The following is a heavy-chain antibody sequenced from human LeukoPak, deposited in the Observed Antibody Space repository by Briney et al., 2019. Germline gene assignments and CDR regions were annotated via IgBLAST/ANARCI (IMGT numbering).Heavy chain of an antibody. Sequence: ASVKVSCKASGYTFTGYYMHWVRQAPGQGLEWMGCINPNSGGTNYAQKFQGRVTMTRDTSISTAYMELSRLRSDDTAVYYCARAYHPDIVVVPAAVYYYYGMDVWGQGTTVTVSS. V-gene: IGHV1-2*02. CDR3: ARAYHPDIVVVPAAVYYYYGMDV. D-gene: IGHD2-2*01. CDR1: GYTFTGYY. J-gene: IGHJ6*02. CDR2: INPNSGGT.